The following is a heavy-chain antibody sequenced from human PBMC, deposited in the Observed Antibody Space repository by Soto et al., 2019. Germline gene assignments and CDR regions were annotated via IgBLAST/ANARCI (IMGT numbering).Heavy chain of an antibody. CDR2: AYYSGST. CDR1: GSSIIPTYY. V-gene: IGHV4-39*01. Sequence: NPSETLSLTCSVSGSSIIPTYYWAWIRQPPGKGLEWIGSAYYSGSTYYNSSLKSRVTIFVDTSKSQFSLMLGSVTAADTAVYYCARHDWARFYGMDVWGQGTTVTVS. D-gene: IGHD2-21*01. J-gene: IGHJ6*02. CDR3: ARHDWARFYGMDV.